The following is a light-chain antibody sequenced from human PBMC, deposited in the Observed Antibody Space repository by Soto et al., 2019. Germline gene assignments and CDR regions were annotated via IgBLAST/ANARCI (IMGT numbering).Light chain of an antibody. Sequence: IQMTQSPSSLSASVGDRVTITCRASQGIRNDLGWYQQKPGKPPKVLIYGASSLQSGVPPRFSGSGSGTDFTLAISSLQPEDSATYYCLQDINYPWTFGQGTKVDIK. J-gene: IGKJ1*01. V-gene: IGKV1-6*01. CDR1: QGIRND. CDR2: GAS. CDR3: LQDINYPWT.